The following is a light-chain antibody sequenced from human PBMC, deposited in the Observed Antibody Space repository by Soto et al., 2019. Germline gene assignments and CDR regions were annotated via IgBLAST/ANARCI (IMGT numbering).Light chain of an antibody. CDR2: NNI. Sequence: QPVLTQPPSVSGAPGQRVTISCTGSSSNIGAGYDVHWYQQLPGTAPRLLIHNNINRPSGVPDRFSGSKSGSSASLAITGLQADDEGDYYCQSYDSSLSGFVFGTGTKLTVL. V-gene: IGLV1-40*01. J-gene: IGLJ1*01. CDR3: QSYDSSLSGFV. CDR1: SSNIGAGYD.